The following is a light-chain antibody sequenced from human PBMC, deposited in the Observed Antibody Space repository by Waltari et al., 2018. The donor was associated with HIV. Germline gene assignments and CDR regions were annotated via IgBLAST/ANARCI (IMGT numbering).Light chain of an antibody. V-gene: IGLV2-23*02. Sequence: QSALPQPASVSGSPGQSITISCTGTSSDVGSYNLVSWYQQHPGKAPKLMTYEVSKRPSGVSYRFAGSNSGNTASLTSSVLQADDEADYCCCSYVGWSTFLYDFGTGTKVTVL. CDR2: EVS. CDR1: SSDVGSYNL. J-gene: IGLJ1*01. CDR3: CSYVGWSTFLYD.